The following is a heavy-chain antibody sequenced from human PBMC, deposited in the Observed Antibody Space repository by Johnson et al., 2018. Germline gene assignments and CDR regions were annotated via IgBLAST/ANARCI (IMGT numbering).Heavy chain of an antibody. CDR3: TRGYGAQPPYYYYDYYMDV. CDR1: GFTFSNAW. CDR2: IKSKTDGGTT. V-gene: IGHV3-15*07. Sequence: VQLVQSGGGLVKPGGSLRLSCAASGFTFSNAWMNWVRQAPGKGLEWVGRIKSKTDGGTTEYAASVKGRFTISREDSKSIAYLQMNRLKIEDTAVYYCTRGYGAQPPYYYYDYYMDVWGKGATVTVSS. J-gene: IGHJ6*03. D-gene: IGHD3-10*01.